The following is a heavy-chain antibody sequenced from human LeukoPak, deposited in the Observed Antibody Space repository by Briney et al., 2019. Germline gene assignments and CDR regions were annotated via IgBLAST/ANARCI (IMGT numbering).Heavy chain of an antibody. D-gene: IGHD4-11*01. V-gene: IGHV3-23*01. CDR2: ITGIGGNT. CDR3: AKTRGSTTSYSDY. Sequence: GGSLRLSCATSGFTFDSYAMTWVRQAQGKGLEWVSGITGIGGNTYYADSVKGRFTISRDNSKNTLYLQMNSLRAEDTAVYYCAKTRGSTTSYSDYWGQGTLVTVSS. CDR1: GFTFDSYA. J-gene: IGHJ4*01.